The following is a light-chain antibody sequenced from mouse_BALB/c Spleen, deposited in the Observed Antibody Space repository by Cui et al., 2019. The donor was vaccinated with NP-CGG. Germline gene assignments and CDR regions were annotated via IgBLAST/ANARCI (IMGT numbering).Light chain of an antibody. Sequence: VVITEESAPTTSPGETVTLTCRSSTGAVITSNYANWVQEKPDHLFTGLIGGTNNRAPGVPARFSGSLIGDKAALTITGAQTEDEAIYFCALWYSNHWVFGGGTKLTVL. CDR3: ALWYSNHWV. CDR2: GTN. CDR1: TGAVITSNY. V-gene: IGLV1*01. J-gene: IGLJ1*01.